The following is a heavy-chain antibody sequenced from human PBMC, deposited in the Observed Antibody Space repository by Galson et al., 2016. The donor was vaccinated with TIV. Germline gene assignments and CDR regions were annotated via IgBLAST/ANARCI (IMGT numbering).Heavy chain of an antibody. Sequence: LRLSCAVSGFTFSDYYMVWVRQAPGKGLQWVSYISSTGFLTNYADSVKGRFTVSRDNAKDSVFLQMNSLRAEDTAVYYWARGSLDLWGQGTLVTVSS. V-gene: IGHV3-11*05. CDR1: GFTFSDYY. CDR2: ISSTGFLT. J-gene: IGHJ5*02. CDR3: ARGSLDL.